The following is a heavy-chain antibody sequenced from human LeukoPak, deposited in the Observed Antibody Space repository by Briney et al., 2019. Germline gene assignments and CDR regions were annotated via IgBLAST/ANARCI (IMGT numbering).Heavy chain of an antibody. CDR1: GFTFSSYA. D-gene: IGHD2-8*01. CDR3: ARDGCTNGVCYIFDY. Sequence: PGGSLRLSCAASGFTFSSYAMSWVRQAPGKGLEWVAVISYDGSNKYYADSVKGRFTISRDNSKNTLYLQMNSLRAEDTAVYYCARDGCTNGVCYIFDYWGQGTLVTVSS. CDR2: ISYDGSNK. V-gene: IGHV3-30-3*01. J-gene: IGHJ4*02.